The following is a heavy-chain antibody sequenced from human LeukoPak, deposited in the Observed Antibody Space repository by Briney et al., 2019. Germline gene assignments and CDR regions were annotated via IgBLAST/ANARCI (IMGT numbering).Heavy chain of an antibody. J-gene: IGHJ3*02. CDR3: ARKYYYDSERGAFDM. CDR2: IYYTGST. V-gene: IGHV4-59*01. CDR1: GGSISGYY. D-gene: IGHD3-22*01. Sequence: PAETLSLTCTVSGGSISGYYWTWLRQPPGKGLEGIGQIYYTGSTNYNPSLKSRLTMSVDTSKNQFSLRLSSVTPADTAVYYCARKYYYDSERGAFDMWGQGTVVSVTS.